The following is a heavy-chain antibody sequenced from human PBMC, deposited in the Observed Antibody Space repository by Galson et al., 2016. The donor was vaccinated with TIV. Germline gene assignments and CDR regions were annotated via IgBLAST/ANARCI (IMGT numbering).Heavy chain of an antibody. CDR2: IYSGGST. J-gene: IGHJ6*02. Sequence: SLRLSCAASGFIVSSNYMTWVRQAPGKGLEWVSLIYSGGSTSYADSVKGRFTISRDNSKNTVYLQMNSLRAEDTAVYYCARDRRHCGNECYLYYYYGMDVWGRGTTVTVSS. V-gene: IGHV3-53*05. CDR1: GFIVSSNY. D-gene: IGHD2-21*01. CDR3: ARDRRHCGNECYLYYYYGMDV.